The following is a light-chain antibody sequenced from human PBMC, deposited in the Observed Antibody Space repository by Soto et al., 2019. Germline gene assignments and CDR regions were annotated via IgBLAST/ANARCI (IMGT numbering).Light chain of an antibody. J-gene: IGKJ2*01. CDR1: QSVSNTY. CDR2: GAS. CDR3: QQYGSSPYT. V-gene: IGKV3-20*01. Sequence: EIVLTQSPGTLSLSPGERATLSCRASQSVSNTYLAWYQQKPGQAPRLLIYGASSRATGIPDRFSGSGSGTDFTLTISRLEPEDFALYYCQQYGSSPYTFGQGTKVDI.